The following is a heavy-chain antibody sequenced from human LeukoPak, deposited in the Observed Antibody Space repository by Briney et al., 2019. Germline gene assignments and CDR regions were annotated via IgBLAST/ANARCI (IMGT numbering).Heavy chain of an antibody. CDR1: GGSISSYY. V-gene: IGHV4-4*09. D-gene: IGHD2-21*02. Sequence: SETLSLTCTVSGGSISSYYWSWIRQPPGKGLEWIGYIYTSGSTNYNPSLKSRVTISVGTSKNQFSLKLSSVTAADTAVYYCARKLAYCGGDCYSNWFDPWGQGTLVTVSS. CDR2: IYTSGST. CDR3: ARKLAYCGGDCYSNWFDP. J-gene: IGHJ5*02.